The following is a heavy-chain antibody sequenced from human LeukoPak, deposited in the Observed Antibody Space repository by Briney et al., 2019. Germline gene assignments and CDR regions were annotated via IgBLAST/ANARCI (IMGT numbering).Heavy chain of an antibody. CDR1: EFTFSTYT. D-gene: IGHD1-26*01. V-gene: IGHV3-48*02. Sequence: GGSLRLSCAASEFTFSTYTMNWVRQAPGKGLEWVSYISTSSTAMYYADSVKGRFTISRDNAKNSLYLQMNSLRDEDTAVYYCARVRSGSYPSFDYWGQGTLVTVSS. CDR3: ARVRSGSYPSFDY. CDR2: ISTSSTAM. J-gene: IGHJ4*02.